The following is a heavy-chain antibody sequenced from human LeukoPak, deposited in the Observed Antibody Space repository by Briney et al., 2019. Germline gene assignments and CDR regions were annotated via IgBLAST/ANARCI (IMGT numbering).Heavy chain of an antibody. V-gene: IGHV3-13*01. CDR2: IGTAGDT. CDR1: GFTFSSYD. J-gene: IGHJ6*02. D-gene: IGHD1-26*01. CDR3: ARDSVEYGMDV. Sequence: GGSLRLSCAASGFTFSSYDMHWVRQATGKGLEWVSAIGTAGDTYYPGSVKGRFTISRENAKNSLYLQMNSLRAGDTAVYYCARDSVEYGMDVWGQGTTVTVSS.